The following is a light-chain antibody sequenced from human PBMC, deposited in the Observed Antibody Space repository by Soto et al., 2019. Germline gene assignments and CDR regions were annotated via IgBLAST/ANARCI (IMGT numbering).Light chain of an antibody. CDR1: SSDVGSYNL. J-gene: IGLJ2*01. V-gene: IGLV2-23*01. CDR2: ESS. CDR3: CSYAGNRWVV. Sequence: QSVLTQPASVSGSPGQSITISCTGTSSDVGSYNLVSWYQQHPGKAPKLMIYESSKRPSGVSNRFSGSKSGNTASLTISGLQAEDEADYYCCSYAGNRWVVIGGGTKLTVL.